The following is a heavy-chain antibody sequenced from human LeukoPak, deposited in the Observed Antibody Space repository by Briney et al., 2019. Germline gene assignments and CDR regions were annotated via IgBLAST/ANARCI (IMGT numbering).Heavy chain of an antibody. CDR3: VRDSNTNYHPD. J-gene: IGHJ4*02. Sequence: GGSLSLSCAASGFPLSSYWMNWVRHAPGKGLEEVANINQDGGEIFYVDALRGRFTISRDNAENSFYLKINGLRADDTAVYYCVRDSNTNYHPDWGQGTLVSVSS. V-gene: IGHV3-7*04. CDR2: INQDGGEI. D-gene: IGHD2-8*01. CDR1: GFPLSSYW.